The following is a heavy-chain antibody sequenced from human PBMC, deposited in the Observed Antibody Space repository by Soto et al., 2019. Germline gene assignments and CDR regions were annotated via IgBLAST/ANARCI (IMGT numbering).Heavy chain of an antibody. CDR2: IYSGGST. Sequence: GGSLRLSCAASGFTVSSNYISWVRQAPGKGLEWVSVIYSGGSTYYADSVKGRFTISRDSSKNTLYLQMNSLRAEDTAVYYCARDKAAGWFDPWGQGTLVTVSS. J-gene: IGHJ5*02. CDR3: ARDKAAGWFDP. D-gene: IGHD2-15*01. CDR1: GFTVSSNY. V-gene: IGHV3-66*01.